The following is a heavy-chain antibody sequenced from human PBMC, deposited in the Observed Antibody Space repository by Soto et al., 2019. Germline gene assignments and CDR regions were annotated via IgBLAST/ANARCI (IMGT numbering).Heavy chain of an antibody. CDR2: MNHSGTT. J-gene: IGHJ4*02. D-gene: IGHD3-9*01. CDR3: GRLEGLATISYYFHY. Sequence: SEAVSLTCAVFVGSFSGYYWIWIRQPPGKGLEWIGEMNHSGTTGYNPSLQSRLTISVDKSNNQFSLKLMSLSAADTAVYYCGRLEGLATISYYFHYWGQGALVTVSS. CDR1: VGSFSGYY. V-gene: IGHV4-34*01.